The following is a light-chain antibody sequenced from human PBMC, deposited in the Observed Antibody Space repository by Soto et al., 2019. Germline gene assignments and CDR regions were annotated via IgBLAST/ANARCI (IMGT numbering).Light chain of an antibody. V-gene: IGLV1-44*01. CDR2: SNN. J-gene: IGLJ2*01. Sequence: QSVLTQPPSASGTPGQRVTFSCSGSNSNIGSNPVNWYQQLPGTAPRLLIYSNNQRPSGVPDRFSGSKSGTSASLAISWLLSEDDADYFCSTWDDSLAGLVIFGGGTKLTVL. CDR1: NSNIGSNP. CDR3: STWDDSLAGLVI.